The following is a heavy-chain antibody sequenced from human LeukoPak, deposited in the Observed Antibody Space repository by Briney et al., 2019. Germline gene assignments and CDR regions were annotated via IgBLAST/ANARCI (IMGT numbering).Heavy chain of an antibody. D-gene: IGHD3-16*01. Sequence: ASVKVSRKVAGYTLNEVSMHWVRQAPGKGLEWMGGFDPEDGERIYAQKFQGRVTMTEDTSTDTAYMELSSLTSEDTAMYYCATENFGLGSPFDPWGQGTLVTVSS. CDR3: ATENFGLGSPFDP. CDR2: FDPEDGER. V-gene: IGHV1-24*01. CDR1: GYTLNEVS. J-gene: IGHJ5*02.